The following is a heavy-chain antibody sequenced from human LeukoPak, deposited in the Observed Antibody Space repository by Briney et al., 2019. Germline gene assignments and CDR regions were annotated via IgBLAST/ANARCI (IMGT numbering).Heavy chain of an antibody. D-gene: IGHD6-13*01. CDR3: AKKTPGTYPFDY. J-gene: IGHJ4*02. Sequence: GGSLRLSCAASGFSFSSTAMNWVRQAPGKGLEWVSASGTDGDTYYADSVQGRFTISRGNSRNTLYLQMTSLRADDTAVYYCAKKTPGTYPFDYWGQGTLVTVSP. CDR1: GFSFSSTA. CDR2: SGTDGDT. V-gene: IGHV3-23*01.